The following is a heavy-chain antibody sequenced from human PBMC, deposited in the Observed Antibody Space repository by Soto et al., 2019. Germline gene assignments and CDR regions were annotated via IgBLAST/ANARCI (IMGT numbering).Heavy chain of an antibody. D-gene: IGHD2-8*01. V-gene: IGHV1-18*01. Sequence: QVQLVQSGAEVKKPGASVKVSCKASGYTFTSYGISWVRQAPGQGLEWMGWISAYNGNTNYAQKFQGRVTMTTDTSTSTAYMELRSLRSDDTAVYYCARDPILTNSPASPVNWYFDLWGRGTLVAVSS. CDR3: ARDPILTNSPASPVNWYFDL. CDR1: GYTFTSYG. J-gene: IGHJ2*01. CDR2: ISAYNGNT.